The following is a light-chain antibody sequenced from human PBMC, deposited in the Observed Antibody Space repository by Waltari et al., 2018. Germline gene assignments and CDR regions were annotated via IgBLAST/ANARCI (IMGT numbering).Light chain of an antibody. CDR3: QMYVRLPAT. J-gene: IGKJ1*01. Sequence: EIVLTQSPGHLSLSPGERVTLSCRASQSVGRSLAWYQQKPGQAPRLLIYDAFTRATGIADRFSGSGSGTDFSLTISRLDPEDFAVYYCQMYVRLPATFGQGTKVEIK. CDR1: QSVGRS. CDR2: DAF. V-gene: IGKV3-20*01.